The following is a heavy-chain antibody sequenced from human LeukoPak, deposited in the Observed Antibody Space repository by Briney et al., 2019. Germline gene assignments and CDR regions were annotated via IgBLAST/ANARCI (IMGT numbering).Heavy chain of an antibody. CDR3: ARHGIYYGLGSSYGFPNWFDP. J-gene: IGHJ5*02. Sequence: SETLSLTCTVSGGSISSTRYYWGWIRQPPGKGLEWIGSIYYSGSTYYNPSLKSRVTMSVDRSKNQFSLKLSSVTVADTAVYCARHGIYYGLGSSYGFPNWFDPWGQGTLVTVSS. V-gene: IGHV4-39*01. CDR2: IYYSGST. CDR1: GGSISSTRYY. D-gene: IGHD3-10*01.